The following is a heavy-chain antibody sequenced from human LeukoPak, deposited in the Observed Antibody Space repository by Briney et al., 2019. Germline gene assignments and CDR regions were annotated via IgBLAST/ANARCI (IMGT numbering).Heavy chain of an antibody. CDR1: GFTFSSYW. CDR2: INSDGSST. V-gene: IGHV3-74*01. Sequence: GGSLRLSCTASGFTFSSYWMHWARQAPGKGLVWVSRINSDGSSTAYADFVKGRFTISRDNAKNTLYLQMNSLRAEDTAVYYCARGPRIAAAGTPPDYWGQGTLVIVSS. D-gene: IGHD6-13*01. J-gene: IGHJ4*02. CDR3: ARGPRIAAAGTPPDY.